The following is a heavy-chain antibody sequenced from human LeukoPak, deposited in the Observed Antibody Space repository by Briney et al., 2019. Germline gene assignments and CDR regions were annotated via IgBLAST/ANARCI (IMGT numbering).Heavy chain of an antibody. V-gene: IGHV1-2*02. CDR3: ARINTVSYYFDY. CDR2: INPNSGGT. Sequence: ASVKVSCKASGYTFTGYYMHWVRQAPGQGLEWMGWINPNSGGTNYAQKFQGRVTMTRDTSLSTAYMELSRLRSDDTAVYYCARINTVSYYFDYWGQRTLVTVSS. J-gene: IGHJ4*02. D-gene: IGHD4-17*01. CDR1: GYTFTGYY.